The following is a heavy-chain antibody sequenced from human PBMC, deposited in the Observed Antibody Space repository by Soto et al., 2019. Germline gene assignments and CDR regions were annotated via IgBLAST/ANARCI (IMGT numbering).Heavy chain of an antibody. CDR1: GFTFSRYA. V-gene: IGHV3-30-3*01. D-gene: IGHD6-6*01. CDR3: AREVGGSSPPG. J-gene: IGHJ4*02. CDR2: ISYDGSEK. Sequence: VQLVESGGGVVQPGRSLRLSCAASGFTFSRYALHWVRQAPGKGLEWVAVISYDGSEKYYADSVKGRFTISRDSSKNTLYLQMNSLGPEDTAVYYCAREVGGSSPPGWGQGTLVTVSS.